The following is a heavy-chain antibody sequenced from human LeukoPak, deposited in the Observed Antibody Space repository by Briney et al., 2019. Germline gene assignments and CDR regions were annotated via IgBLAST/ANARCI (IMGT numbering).Heavy chain of an antibody. CDR1: GGAFSSYA. V-gene: IGHV1-69*06. CDR3: ARDQKVGATPYFGMDV. Sequence: ASVKVSCKASGGAFSSYAINWVRQAPGQGLEWMGRIIPMFGTVNYEQKFQGRVTIIADKFASTAYMELSSLRFEDTAMYYCARDQKVGATPYFGMDVWGQGTTVTVSS. D-gene: IGHD1-26*01. CDR2: IIPMFGTV. J-gene: IGHJ6*02.